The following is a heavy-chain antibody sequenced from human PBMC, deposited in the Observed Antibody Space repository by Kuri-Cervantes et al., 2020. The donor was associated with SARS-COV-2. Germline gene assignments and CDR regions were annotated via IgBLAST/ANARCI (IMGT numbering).Heavy chain of an antibody. CDR1: GFTFSSYS. CDR2: ISSSSSYI. Sequence: GGSLRLSCAASGFTFSSYSMNWVRQAPGKGLEWVSSISSSSSYIYYADSVKGRFTISRDNAKNSLYLQMNSLRAEDTAVYYCARDRGAYCSSTSCYFGWFDPWGQGTLVTVSS. D-gene: IGHD2-2*01. CDR3: ARDRGAYCSSTSCYFGWFDP. J-gene: IGHJ5*02. V-gene: IGHV3-21*04.